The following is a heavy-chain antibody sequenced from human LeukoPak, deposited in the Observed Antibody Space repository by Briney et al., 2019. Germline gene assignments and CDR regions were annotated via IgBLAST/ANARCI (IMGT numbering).Heavy chain of an antibody. D-gene: IGHD3-22*01. Sequence: SETLSLTCAVYGGSFSGYYWSWIRQPAGKGLEWIGRIYTSGSTNYNPSLKSRVTMSVDTSKNQFSLKLSSVTAADTAVYYCARGPYYYDSSGSLSWWGQGTLVTVSS. V-gene: IGHV4-59*10. CDR1: GGSFSGYY. J-gene: IGHJ4*02. CDR3: ARGPYYYDSSGSLSW. CDR2: IYTSGST.